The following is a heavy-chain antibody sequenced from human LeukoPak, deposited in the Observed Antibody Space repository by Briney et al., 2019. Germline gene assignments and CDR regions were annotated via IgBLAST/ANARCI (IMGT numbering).Heavy chain of an antibody. CDR2: IGDSGVRT. V-gene: IGHV3-23*01. J-gene: IGHJ4*02. CDR1: GFTFSSHD. CDR3: ARDWGVGRRDY. D-gene: IGHD3-10*01. Sequence: PGGSLRLSCAASGFTFSSHDMTWVRQAPGKGLEWVSTIGDSGVRTYYADSVKGRFTISRDNVKNSLYLQMNSLRAEDTAVYYCARDWGVGRRDYWGQGTLVTVSS.